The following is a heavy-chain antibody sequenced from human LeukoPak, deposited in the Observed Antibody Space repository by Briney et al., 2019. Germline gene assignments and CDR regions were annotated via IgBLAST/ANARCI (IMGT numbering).Heavy chain of an antibody. Sequence: SETLSLTCTVSGGSISSSSYYWGWIRQPPGKGLEWIGSIYYSGSTYYNPSLKSRVTISVDTSRNQFSLKLSSVTAADTAVYYCARVADSSSSAGAFDIWGQGTMVTVSS. CDR2: IYYSGST. CDR1: GGSISSSSYY. CDR3: ARVADSSSSAGAFDI. V-gene: IGHV4-39*07. D-gene: IGHD6-6*01. J-gene: IGHJ3*02.